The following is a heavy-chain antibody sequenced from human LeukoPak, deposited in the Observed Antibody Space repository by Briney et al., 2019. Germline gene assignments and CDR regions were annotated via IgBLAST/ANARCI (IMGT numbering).Heavy chain of an antibody. J-gene: IGHJ4*02. V-gene: IGHV1-46*01. CDR3: AREEYGGYFDY. D-gene: IGHD2-21*01. CDR2: INPTGTGT. CDR1: GYTFTNYY. Sequence: GASVKVSCTASGYTFTNYYMHWVRQAPGQGLEWMGLINPTGTGTNYAQKFRGRVTMTRDTSTTTVYMELSSLTSEDTAVYYCAREEYGGYFDYWGQGTLVTVSS.